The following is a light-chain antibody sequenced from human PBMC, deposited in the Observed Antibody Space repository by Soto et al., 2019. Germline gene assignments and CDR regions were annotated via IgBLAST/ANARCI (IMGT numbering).Light chain of an antibody. CDR2: AAS. CDR3: HQYDTYPLT. V-gene: IGKV1-16*02. Sequence: DIRLTQSPSSVSASVGDTVTITCRASQDISDYLAWFQQKPGQAPRSLIFAASRLQGGVPSKFSGRGSGTDFTLTITSLQPEDFATYYCHQYDTYPLTFGGGTKVQI. CDR1: QDISDY. J-gene: IGKJ4*01.